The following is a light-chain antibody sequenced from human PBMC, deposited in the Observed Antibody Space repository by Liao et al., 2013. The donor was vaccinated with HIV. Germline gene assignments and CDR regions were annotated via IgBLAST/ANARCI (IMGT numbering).Light chain of an antibody. Sequence: SYELTQPPSVSVSPGQTASVICSGDKLGDKVVSWYQQRPGQSPALVIYEDTKRPSTIPERFSGSNSGNTATLTITGTQALDEADYYCQTWDSSTVVFGGGTKLTVL. CDR3: QTWDSSTVV. CDR2: EDT. CDR1: KLGDKV. J-gene: IGLJ3*02. V-gene: IGLV3-1*01.